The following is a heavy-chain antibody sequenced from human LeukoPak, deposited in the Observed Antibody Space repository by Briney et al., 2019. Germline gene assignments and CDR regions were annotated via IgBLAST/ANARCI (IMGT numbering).Heavy chain of an antibody. CDR3: ARDLSITMIRGVTFDY. Sequence: PSETLSLTCTVSGYSISSDYYWGWIRQPPGKGLEWIGNVYRTGSTYYNPSLTSRVTISIDTSKNQFSLKLSSVTAADTAVYYCARDLSITMIRGVTFDYWGQGAPVTVSS. CDR1: GYSISSDYY. J-gene: IGHJ4*02. CDR2: VYRTGST. V-gene: IGHV4-38-2*02. D-gene: IGHD3-10*01.